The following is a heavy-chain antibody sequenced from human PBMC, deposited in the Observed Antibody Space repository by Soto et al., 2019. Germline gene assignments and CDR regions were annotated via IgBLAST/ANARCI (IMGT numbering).Heavy chain of an antibody. J-gene: IGHJ6*02. Sequence: GWSLRLSCAASGFTFSSYAMHWVRQAPGKGLEWVAVISYDGSNKYYADSVKGRFTISRDNSKNTLYLQMNSLRAEDTAVYYCARDRGIAYYYYYGMDVWGQGTTVTVSS. CDR2: ISYDGSNK. CDR1: GFTFSSYA. CDR3: ARDRGIAYYYYYGMDV. V-gene: IGHV3-30-3*01. D-gene: IGHD3-10*01.